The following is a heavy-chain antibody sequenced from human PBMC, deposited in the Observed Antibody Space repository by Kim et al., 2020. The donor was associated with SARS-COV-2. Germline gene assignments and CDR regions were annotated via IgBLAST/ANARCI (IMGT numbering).Heavy chain of an antibody. CDR3: ARASMVQGVSPNSDYYYYGMDV. D-gene: IGHD3-10*01. V-gene: IGHV4-61*02. Sequence: SETLSLTCTVSGGSISSGSYYWSWIRQPAGKGLEWIGRIYTSGSTNYNPSLKSRVTISVDTSKNQFSLKLSSVTAADTAVYYCARASMVQGVSPNSDYYYYGMDVWGQGTTVTVSS. J-gene: IGHJ6*02. CDR1: GGSISSGSYY. CDR2: IYTSGST.